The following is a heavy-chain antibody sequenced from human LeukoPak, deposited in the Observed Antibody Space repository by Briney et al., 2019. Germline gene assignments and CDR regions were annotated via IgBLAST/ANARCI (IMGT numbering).Heavy chain of an antibody. CDR2: ISGSGGST. V-gene: IGHV3-23*01. CDR3: AKSPASTKTYDY. J-gene: IGHJ4*02. CDR1: GFTFSNYA. Sequence: GGSLRLSCAASGFTFSNYAMSWVRQAPGKGLEWVSVISGSGGSTYYADSVKGRFTISRDNSKSTLSLQMNSLRAEDTALYYCAKSPASTKTYDYWGQGTLVTVSS. D-gene: IGHD2-2*01.